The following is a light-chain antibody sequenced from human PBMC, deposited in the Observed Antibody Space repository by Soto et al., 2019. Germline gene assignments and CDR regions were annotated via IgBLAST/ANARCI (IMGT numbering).Light chain of an antibody. CDR3: QESYSTPSWT. Sequence: DIHLTQSPSSLSASVGDRVTITCRASQTIGRYLNWYRQKPWKAPHLLVYSASNLQSGVPSRFSGSGSGTDFTLTISSLQAEDFATYYCQESYSTPSWTFGQGTKVEIK. CDR2: SAS. J-gene: IGKJ1*01. CDR1: QTIGRY. V-gene: IGKV1-39*01.